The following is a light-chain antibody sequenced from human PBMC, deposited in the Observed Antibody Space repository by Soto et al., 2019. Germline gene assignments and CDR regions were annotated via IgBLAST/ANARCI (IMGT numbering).Light chain of an antibody. Sequence: EIVLTQSPGTLSLSPWERATLSCRASQSVSSSYLAWYQHKPGQAPRLLMYGTSSRATGIPDRFSGSGSGTDFTLTISRLEPEDFAVYYCQQYDTSPETFGQGTKVEIK. J-gene: IGKJ1*01. CDR3: QQYDTSPET. CDR2: GTS. CDR1: QSVSSSY. V-gene: IGKV3-20*01.